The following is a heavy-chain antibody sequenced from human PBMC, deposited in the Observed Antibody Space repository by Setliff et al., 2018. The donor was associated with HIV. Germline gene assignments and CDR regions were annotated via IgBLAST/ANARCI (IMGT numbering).Heavy chain of an antibody. CDR1: GFTVSSNY. CDR3: ARERGIAARHYYYYGMDV. D-gene: IGHD6-6*01. J-gene: IGHJ6*02. CDR2: IYSGGST. Sequence: GGSLRLSCAASGFTVSSNYMSWVRQAPGKGLEWVSVIYSGGSTYYADSVKGRFTISRDNSKNTLYLQMNSLRAEDTAVYYCARERGIAARHYYYYGMDVWGQGTTVTVSS. V-gene: IGHV3-53*01.